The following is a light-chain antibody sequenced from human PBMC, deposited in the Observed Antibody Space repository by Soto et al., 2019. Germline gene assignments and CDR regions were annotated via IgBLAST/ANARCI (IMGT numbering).Light chain of an antibody. CDR1: SSDVGGYNY. V-gene: IGLV2-8*01. CDR3: SSYAGNNNLV. CDR2: EVT. Sequence: QSALTQPPSASESPGQSVTISCTGTSSDVGGYNYVSWYQQYPGKAPKLMIYEVTKRPSGVPDRFSGSKSGNTASLTVSGLQAEDEADYYCSSYAGNNNLVFGGGTKLTVL. J-gene: IGLJ2*01.